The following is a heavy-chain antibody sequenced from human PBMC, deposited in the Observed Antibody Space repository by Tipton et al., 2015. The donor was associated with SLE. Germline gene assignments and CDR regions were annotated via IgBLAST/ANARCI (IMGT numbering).Heavy chain of an antibody. Sequence: TLSLTCTVSGGSVSGGDYLWTWIRQHPGKGLEWIGYIHFSGSTYYNPSLKSRVTISVDTSKNQFSLQLSSVTAADTAVYYCARLNDATAIASFDYWGQGNLVTVSS. CDR3: ARLNDATAIASFDY. CDR1: GGSVSGGDYL. V-gene: IGHV4-31*03. CDR2: IHFSGST. D-gene: IGHD6-25*01. J-gene: IGHJ4*02.